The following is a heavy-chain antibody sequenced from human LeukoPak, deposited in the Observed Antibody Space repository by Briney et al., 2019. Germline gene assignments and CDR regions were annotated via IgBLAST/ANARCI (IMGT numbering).Heavy chain of an antibody. V-gene: IGHV4-59*01. CDR2: IYYSGST. CDR1: GGSISGYY. D-gene: IGHD3-10*01. Sequence: SETLSLTCTVAGGSISGYYWSWIRQPPGKGLEWIAYIYYSGSTNYNPCPKSRVTISVDTSKYQFSLKLSSVTAADTAVYYCARDRRHYSGFPFFDYWGQGTLVTVSS. J-gene: IGHJ4*02. CDR3: ARDRRHYSGFPFFDY.